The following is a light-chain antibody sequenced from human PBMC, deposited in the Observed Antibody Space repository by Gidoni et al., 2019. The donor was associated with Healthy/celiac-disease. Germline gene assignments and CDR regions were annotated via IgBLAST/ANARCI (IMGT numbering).Light chain of an antibody. CDR1: QSLLHSNGYNY. V-gene: IGKV2-28*01. J-gene: IGKJ1*01. Sequence: DIVMTQSTLYLPVTPGEPASISCRSSQSLLHSNGYNYLDWYLQKPGQSPQLLIYLGSNRASGVPDRFSGSGSGTDFTLKISRVEAEDVGVYYCMQALQTPVTFGQGTKVEIK. CDR3: MQALQTPVT. CDR2: LGS.